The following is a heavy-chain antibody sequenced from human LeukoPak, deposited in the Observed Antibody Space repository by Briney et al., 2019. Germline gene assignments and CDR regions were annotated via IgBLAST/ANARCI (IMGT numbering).Heavy chain of an antibody. CDR2: INSDGSST. J-gene: IGHJ4*02. Sequence: GGSLRLSCAASGFTFSSYWMHWVRQAPGKGLVWVSRINSDGSSTSYADSVKGRFTISRDNAKNTLYLQMNSLRAEDTAVYYCASARGRDCYDYWGQGTLVTVSS. D-gene: IGHD5-24*01. V-gene: IGHV3-74*01. CDR1: GFTFSSYW. CDR3: ASARGRDCYDY.